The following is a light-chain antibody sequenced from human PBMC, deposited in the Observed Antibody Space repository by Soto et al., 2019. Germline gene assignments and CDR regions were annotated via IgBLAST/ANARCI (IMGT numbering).Light chain of an antibody. V-gene: IGLV2-14*02. CDR3: TSYTTSGAFVV. CDR2: DVI. J-gene: IGLJ2*01. CDR1: SSDVGSYNL. Sequence: QSALTQPASVSGSPGQSITISCTGTSSDVGSYNLVSWYQQHPGKAPKLMIYDVINRPSGVSGRFSGSKSGNTASLTISGLQADDEANYYCTSYTTSGAFVVFGGGTKLTVL.